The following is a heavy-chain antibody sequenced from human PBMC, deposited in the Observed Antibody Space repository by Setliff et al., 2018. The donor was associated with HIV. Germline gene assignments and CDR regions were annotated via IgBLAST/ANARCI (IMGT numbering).Heavy chain of an antibody. CDR1: GYTFTSYG. D-gene: IGHD1-26*01. V-gene: IGHV1-18*01. Sequence: SVKVSCKASGYTFTSYGISWVRQAPGQGLEWMGWISAYNGNTNYAQKLQGRGTTTTDTSTSTAYMELRSLRSDDTAVYYCARDKVGAMADFDYWGQGTLVTVSS. CDR2: ISAYNGNT. J-gene: IGHJ4*02. CDR3: ARDKVGAMADFDY.